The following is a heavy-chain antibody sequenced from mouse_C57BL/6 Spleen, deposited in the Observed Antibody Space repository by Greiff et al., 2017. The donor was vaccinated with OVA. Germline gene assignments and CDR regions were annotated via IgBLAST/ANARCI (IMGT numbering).Heavy chain of an antibody. CDR3: ARGNYVGYGMDY. D-gene: IGHD2-1*01. Sequence: EVKLVESGPGMVKPSQSLSLTCTVTGYSITSGYDWHWIRHFPGNKLEWMGYISYSGSTNYNPSLKSRISITHDTSKNHFFLKLNSVTTEDTATYYCARGNYVGYGMDYWGQGPSAPVSP. CDR2: ISYSGST. V-gene: IGHV3-1*01. J-gene: IGHJ4*01. CDR1: GYSITSGYD.